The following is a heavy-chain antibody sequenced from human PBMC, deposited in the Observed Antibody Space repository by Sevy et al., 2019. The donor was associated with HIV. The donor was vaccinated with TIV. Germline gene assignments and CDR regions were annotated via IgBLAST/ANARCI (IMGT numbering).Heavy chain of an antibody. J-gene: IGHJ4*02. CDR2: VSGSGPGSGGST. V-gene: IGHV3-23*01. D-gene: IGHD3-3*01. CDR1: GFSFSTYA. Sequence: GGSLRLSCAASGFSFSTYAMSWVRQAPGKGLEWVSAVSGSGPGSGGSTYYADSVRGRFTISRDNSKNTLYLQMNNLRAGDADTDYCAKDFSRHDFWSEYGGNFYFDYWGQGTLVTVSS. CDR3: AKDFSRHDFWSEYGGNFYFDY.